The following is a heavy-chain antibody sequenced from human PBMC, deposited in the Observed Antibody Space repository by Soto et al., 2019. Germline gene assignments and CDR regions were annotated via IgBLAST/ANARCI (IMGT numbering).Heavy chain of an antibody. CDR1: GFTFNTYA. D-gene: IGHD6-13*01. CDR2: ISYDGGSK. J-gene: IGHJ4*02. V-gene: IGHV3-30-3*01. CDR3: ARTQGCSNYWYAD. Sequence: QVQLVESGGGVARPGRYLTLSCAASGFTFNTYAMHWVRLPPGKGLEWVAAISYDGGSKYYADSLRDRFTISRDDSKSTVYLQLNSLRSEDKAVYYCARTQGCSNYWYADWGPGTLVTVYS.